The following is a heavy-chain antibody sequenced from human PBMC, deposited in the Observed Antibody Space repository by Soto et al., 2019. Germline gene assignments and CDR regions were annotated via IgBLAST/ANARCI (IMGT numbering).Heavy chain of an antibody. Sequence: QITLRESGPTLMKPTQTLTLTCTFSGFSLSTSGVGVGWIRQPPGKALEWLALIFWDDDKRYSPSLMSRLTITKDTSKNQVVLTMTNMDPVDTATYYCVHRPVAAAETGSNCFDPWGQGTLVTVSS. D-gene: IGHD6-13*01. CDR2: IFWDDDK. CDR3: VHRPVAAAETGSNCFDP. J-gene: IGHJ5*02. CDR1: GFSLSTSGVG. V-gene: IGHV2-5*02.